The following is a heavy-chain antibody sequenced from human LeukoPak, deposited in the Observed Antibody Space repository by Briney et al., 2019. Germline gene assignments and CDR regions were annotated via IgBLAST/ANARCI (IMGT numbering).Heavy chain of an antibody. J-gene: IGHJ6*03. CDR2: MNPNSGNT. CDR1: GYTFTSYD. D-gene: IGHD6-19*01. V-gene: IGHV1-8*03. Sequence: ASVKVSCKAAGYTFTSYDINWVRQATGQGLEWMGWMNPNSGNTGYAQKFQGRVTITRNTSISTAYMDLSSLRSDDTAVYYCARRAVAYYYYYYMDVWGKGTTVTVSS. CDR3: ARRAVAYYYYYYMDV.